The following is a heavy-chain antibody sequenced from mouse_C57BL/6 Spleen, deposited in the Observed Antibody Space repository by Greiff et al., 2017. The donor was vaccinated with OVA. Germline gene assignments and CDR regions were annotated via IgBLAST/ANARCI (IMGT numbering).Heavy chain of an antibody. D-gene: IGHD1-1*01. CDR3: ARRGGSSYGYAMDC. CDR2: ISSGSSTI. CDR1: GFTFSDYG. J-gene: IGHJ4*01. V-gene: IGHV5-17*01. Sequence: EVQLVESGGGLVKPGGSLKLSCAASGFTFSDYGMHWVRQAPEKGLEWVAYISSGSSTIYYADTVKGRFTISRDNAKNTLFLQMTSLRSEDTARYYCARRGGSSYGYAMDCWGKGASVTVS.